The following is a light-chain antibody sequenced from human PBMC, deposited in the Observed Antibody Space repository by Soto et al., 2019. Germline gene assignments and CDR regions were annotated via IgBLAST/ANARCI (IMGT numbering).Light chain of an antibody. J-gene: IGKJ1*01. CDR2: AAS. CDR3: LQHNSYPRT. CDR1: QGIGNG. Sequence: GDRVTITCRASQGIGNGLGWFQQKPGRAPKRLMYAASSLESGVPPRFSGSGSGTEFTLTISSLQPEDFATYYCLQHNSYPRTFGQGTKVEIK. V-gene: IGKV1-17*01.